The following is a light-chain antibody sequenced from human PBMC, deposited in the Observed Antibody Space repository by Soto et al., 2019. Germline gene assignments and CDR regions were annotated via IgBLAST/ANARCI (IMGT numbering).Light chain of an antibody. J-gene: IGLJ3*02. CDR3: NSYAGSNNWV. V-gene: IGLV2-8*01. CDR1: SSDVGGYNY. Sequence: QSVLTQPASVYGSPGQSITISCTGTSSDVGGYNYVSWYQQHPGKAPKLMIYEVSKRPSGVPDRFSGSKSGNTASLTVSGLQAEDEADYYCNSYAGSNNWVFGGGTKLTVL. CDR2: EVS.